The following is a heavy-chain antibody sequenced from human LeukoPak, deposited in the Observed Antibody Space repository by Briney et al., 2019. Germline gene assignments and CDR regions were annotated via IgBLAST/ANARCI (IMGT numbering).Heavy chain of an antibody. CDR2: ISSSSSYI. J-gene: IGHJ6*03. CDR3: ARDSGNSDYYYYYYMDV. CDR1: GFTFSSYS. Sequence: GGSLRLSCVASGFTFSSYSVNWVRQAPGKGLEWVSSISSSSSYIYYADSVKGRFTISRDNAKKSLYLQMNSLRAEDTAVYYCARDSGNSDYYYYYYMDVWGKGTTVTVSS. V-gene: IGHV3-21*01. D-gene: IGHD1-26*01.